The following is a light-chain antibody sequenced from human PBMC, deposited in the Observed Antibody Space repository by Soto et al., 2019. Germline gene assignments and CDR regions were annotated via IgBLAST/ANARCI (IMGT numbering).Light chain of an antibody. CDR1: QSISSY. CDR3: QQSYSTPWT. Sequence: DIQMTQSPSSLSASVGDRVTITCRASQSISSYLNWYQQKPGKAPNLLIYAASSLQSGVPSRFSGSGSWTDFTLTISSLQPEDFATYYCQQSYSTPWTFGQGTNVEIK. V-gene: IGKV1-39*01. CDR2: AAS. J-gene: IGKJ1*01.